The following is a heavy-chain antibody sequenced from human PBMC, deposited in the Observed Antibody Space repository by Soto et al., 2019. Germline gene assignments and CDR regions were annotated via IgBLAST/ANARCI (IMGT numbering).Heavy chain of an antibody. D-gene: IGHD1-1*01. CDR1: GFTFSDYG. CDR3: AKKEDGTFDY. V-gene: IGHV3-30*18. J-gene: IGHJ4*02. CDR2: ISYDGGYK. Sequence: QVQLVESRGGVVQPGRSLRLSCTASGFTFSDYGMHWVRQAPGKGLEWVAVISYDGGYKFYADSVKGRFTISRDNFKVTLYLQMNSLRAEDTAVYYCAKKEDGTFDYWGQGTLVTVSS.